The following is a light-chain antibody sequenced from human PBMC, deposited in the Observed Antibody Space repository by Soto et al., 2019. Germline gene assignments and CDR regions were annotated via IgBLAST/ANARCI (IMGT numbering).Light chain of an antibody. CDR1: SSNIGAGYD. Sequence: QSVLTQPPSVSGAPGQRVTISCTGSSSNIGAGYDVHWYQQLPGTAPKLLIYGNSNRTSGVPDRFSGSKSGTSASLAITGLQAEDEADYYCQSYDSGPHVVFGGGTAVTVL. CDR3: QSYDSGPHVV. CDR2: GNS. V-gene: IGLV1-40*01. J-gene: IGLJ2*01.